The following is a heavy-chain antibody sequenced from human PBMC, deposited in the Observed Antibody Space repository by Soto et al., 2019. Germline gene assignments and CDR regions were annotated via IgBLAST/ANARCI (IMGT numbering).Heavy chain of an antibody. D-gene: IGHD2-15*01. Sequence: SVKVSCKASGGTFSTHAIIWVRQAPGHGLEWMGGIIPISGTTYYTQKFQGRVTITADEPTSTAFMELSSLKSDDTAVFYCARGYCSGGNCYPGMDVWGQGTMVTVSS. CDR2: IIPISGTT. V-gene: IGHV1-69*13. J-gene: IGHJ6*02. CDR3: ARGYCSGGNCYPGMDV. CDR1: GGTFSTHA.